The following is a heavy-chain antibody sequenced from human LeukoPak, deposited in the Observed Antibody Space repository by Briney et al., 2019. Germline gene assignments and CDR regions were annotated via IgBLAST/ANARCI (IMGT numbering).Heavy chain of an antibody. CDR2: ISSSSSTI. Sequence: GGSLRLSCAASGFTFSSYSMNWVRQAPGKGLEWVSYISSSSSTIYYAGSVKGRFTISRDNAKNSLYLQMNSLRAEDTAVYYCARAPLAARPYYYYYMDVWGKGTTVTVSS. CDR1: GFTFSSYS. D-gene: IGHD6-6*01. J-gene: IGHJ6*03. CDR3: ARAPLAARPYYYYYMDV. V-gene: IGHV3-48*04.